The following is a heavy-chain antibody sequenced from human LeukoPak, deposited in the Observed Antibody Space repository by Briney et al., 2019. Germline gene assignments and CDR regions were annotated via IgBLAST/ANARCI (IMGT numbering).Heavy chain of an antibody. J-gene: IGHJ3*02. CDR2: ISPIFGTG. CDR1: GGTFSIYA. V-gene: IGHV1-69*13. Sequence: SVKLSCKASGGTFSIYAISWVRQPPGQGLERMGGISPIFGTGNYAQEFQGRVTITADESTSTAYMELSSLRSEDTAVYYCATLRYCSGGSCYSDALDIWGQGAMVTVSS. D-gene: IGHD2-15*01. CDR3: ATLRYCSGGSCYSDALDI.